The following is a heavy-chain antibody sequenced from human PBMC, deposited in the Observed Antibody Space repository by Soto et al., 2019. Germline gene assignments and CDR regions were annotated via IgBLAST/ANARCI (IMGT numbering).Heavy chain of an antibody. V-gene: IGHV3-30*18. CDR3: AKDQPLDY. J-gene: IGHJ4*02. CDR2: ISYDGSNK. CDR1: GFTFSSYG. Sequence: PVGSLRLSCAASGFTFSSYGMHWVRQAPGKGLEWVAVISYDGSNKYYADSVKGRFTISRDNSKNTLYLQMNSLRAEDTAVYYCAKDQPLDYWGQGTLVTVSS.